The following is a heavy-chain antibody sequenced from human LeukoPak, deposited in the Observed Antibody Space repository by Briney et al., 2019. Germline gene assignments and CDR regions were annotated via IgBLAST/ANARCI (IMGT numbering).Heavy chain of an antibody. Sequence: GGSVKVSCKASGYSFTSYYMHWVRQAPGQGLEWMGFINPSGSSAAYAQKFQGRLTMTRDMFTSTDYMELTSLTSDDTAVYYCARDNSVGETAWWFDPWGQGTLVTVSS. CDR1: GYSFTSYY. CDR3: ARDNSVGETAWWFDP. CDR2: INPSGSSA. V-gene: IGHV1-46*01. J-gene: IGHJ5*02. D-gene: IGHD1-26*01.